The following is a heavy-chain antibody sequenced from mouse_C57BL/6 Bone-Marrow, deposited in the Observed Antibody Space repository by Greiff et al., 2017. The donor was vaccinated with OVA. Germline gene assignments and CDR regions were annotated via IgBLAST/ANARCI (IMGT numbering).Heavy chain of an antibody. J-gene: IGHJ3*01. D-gene: IGHD3-2*02. CDR1: GYTFTSYW. CDR3: ARGVQLRAY. V-gene: IGHV14-2*01. Sequence: EVQLQQPGAELVKPGASVKLSCKASGYTFTSYWMHWVKQRPGRGLEWIGRIDPEDGETKYAPKFQGKATITADTSSNTAYLQLSSLTSEDTAVYYCARGVQLRAYWGQGTLVTVSA. CDR2: IDPEDGET.